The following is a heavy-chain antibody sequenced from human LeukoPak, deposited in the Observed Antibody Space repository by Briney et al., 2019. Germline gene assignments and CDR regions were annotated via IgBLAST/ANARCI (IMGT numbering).Heavy chain of an antibody. D-gene: IGHD3-10*01. J-gene: IGHJ4*02. Sequence: PSETLSLTCTVSGGSISSYYWSWIRQPPGKGLEWIGYIYYSGSTYYNPSLKSRVTISVDTSKNQFSLKLSSVTAADTAVYYCARDSVGPISGTFYSYFDHWGQGTLVTVSS. CDR2: IYYSGST. CDR1: GGSISSYY. CDR3: ARDSVGPISGTFYSYFDH. V-gene: IGHV4-59*12.